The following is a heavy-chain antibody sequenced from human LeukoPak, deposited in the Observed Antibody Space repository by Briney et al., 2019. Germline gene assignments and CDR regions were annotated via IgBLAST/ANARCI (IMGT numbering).Heavy chain of an antibody. V-gene: IGHV4-34*01. Sequence: SETLSLTCAVYGGSFSGYYWSWIRQPPGKGLEWIGEINHSGSTNYNPSLKSRVTISVDTSKNQFSLKLSSVTAADTAVYYCARGYGRGTIFGVVIRRPIYYFDYWGQGTLVTVSS. J-gene: IGHJ4*02. D-gene: IGHD3-3*01. CDR1: GGSFSGYY. CDR3: ARGYGRGTIFGVVIRRPIYYFDY. CDR2: INHSGST.